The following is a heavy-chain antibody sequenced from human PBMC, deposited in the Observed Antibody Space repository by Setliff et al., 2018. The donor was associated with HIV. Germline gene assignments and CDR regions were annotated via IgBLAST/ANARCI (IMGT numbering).Heavy chain of an antibody. D-gene: IGHD3-22*01. CDR1: GFTFSSYS. J-gene: IGHJ4*02. Sequence: GGSLRLSCAASGFTFSSYSMNWVRQAPGKGLEWVSSISNGSSYIYYAESVKGRFTIARDNAKNSLYLQMNSLRAEDTAVYYCARAGVYYDSSGYCIDYRGQGTLVTVSS. CDR3: ARAGVYYDSSGYCIDY. V-gene: IGHV3-21*01. CDR2: ISNGSSYI.